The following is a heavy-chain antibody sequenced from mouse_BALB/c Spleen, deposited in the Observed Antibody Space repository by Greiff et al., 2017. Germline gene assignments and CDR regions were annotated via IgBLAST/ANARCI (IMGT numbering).Heavy chain of an antibody. J-gene: IGHJ2*01. Sequence: LVESGAELVKPGASVKLSCKASGYTFTSYYMYWVKQRPGQGLEWIGEINPSNGGTNFNEKFKSKATLTVDKSSSTAYMQLSSLTSEDSAVYYCTRSRSGNYGDYWGQGTTLTVSS. CDR3: TRSRSGNYGDY. CDR2: INPSNGGT. D-gene: IGHD2-1*01. V-gene: IGHV1S81*02. CDR1: GYTFTSYY.